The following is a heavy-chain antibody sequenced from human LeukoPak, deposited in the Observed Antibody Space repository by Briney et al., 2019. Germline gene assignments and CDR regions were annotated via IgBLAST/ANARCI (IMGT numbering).Heavy chain of an antibody. V-gene: IGHV3-7*01. CDR3: MTASRSSSWPPPT. J-gene: IGHJ5*02. Sequence: GGSLRLSCAASGFSFSTYWMTWVRQAPGKGLEWVANIKQDGSEKKYVDSVKGRFTISRDNAKNSLYLQMNSLRAEDTAVYYCMTASRSSSWPPPTWGQGTLVTVSS. CDR2: IKQDGSEK. CDR1: GFSFSTYW. D-gene: IGHD6-13*01.